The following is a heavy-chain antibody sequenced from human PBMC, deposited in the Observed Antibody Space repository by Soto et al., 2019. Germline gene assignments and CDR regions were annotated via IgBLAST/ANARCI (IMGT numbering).Heavy chain of an antibody. CDR2: MNPDNTNT. V-gene: IGHV1-3*01. CDR1: GYSFASLA. J-gene: IGHJ1*01. D-gene: IGHD2-15*01. Sequence: ASVKVSCKASGYSFASLAIHWVSQAPGQRLEWLGWMNPDNTNTQYSQNFQGRVTITRDTSASTAYMELSSLRSEDTAIYYCARYVYYSATCFQSRGQGTLVTVSS. CDR3: ARYVYYSATCFQS.